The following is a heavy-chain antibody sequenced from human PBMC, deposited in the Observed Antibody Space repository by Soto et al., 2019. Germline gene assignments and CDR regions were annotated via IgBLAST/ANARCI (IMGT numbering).Heavy chain of an antibody. J-gene: IGHJ4*02. CDR3: ARAGSENDY. CDR1: GFTFSNYW. V-gene: IGHV3-7*05. Sequence: EVQLVESGGGLVQPGGSLRLSCAASGFTFSNYWMSWVRQAPGKGLEWVANIKQDGSERNYVDSVKGRFTISRDTAKNSLYVQLNSLRVEDTAVYYGARAGSENDYWGQGTLVTVSS. CDR2: IKQDGSER. D-gene: IGHD3-10*01.